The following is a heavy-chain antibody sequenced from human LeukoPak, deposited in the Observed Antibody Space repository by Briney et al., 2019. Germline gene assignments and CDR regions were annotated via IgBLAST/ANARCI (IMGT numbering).Heavy chain of an antibody. V-gene: IGHV1-69*06. CDR1: GGTFSSYA. D-gene: IGHD2-15*01. CDR3: AREDIVVKNYYYYGTDV. CDR2: IIPIFGTA. Sequence: SVKVSCKASGGTFSSYAISWVRQAPGQGLEWMGGIIPIFGTANYAQKFQGRVTITADKSTSTAYMELSSLRSEDTAVYYCAREDIVVKNYYYYGTDVWGKGTTVTVSS. J-gene: IGHJ6*04.